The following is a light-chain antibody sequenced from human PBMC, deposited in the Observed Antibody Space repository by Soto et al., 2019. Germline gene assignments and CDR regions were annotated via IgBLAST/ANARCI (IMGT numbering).Light chain of an antibody. CDR1: QSLESSDGNTY. CDR2: WVS. CDR3: MQGRHWPPWT. J-gene: IGKJ1*01. Sequence: DVVMTQSPLSLPVTLGQPASISCRSSQSLESSDGNTYLNWFQQRPGQSPRRLIYWVSNRDSGVPDRFSGSGSGTNFTLKISRVEAEDVGVYYCMQGRHWPPWTFGQGTKVEIK. V-gene: IGKV2-30*01.